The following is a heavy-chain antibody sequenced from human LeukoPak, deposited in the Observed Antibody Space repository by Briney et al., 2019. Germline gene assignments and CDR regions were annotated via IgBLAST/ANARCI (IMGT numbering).Heavy chain of an antibody. D-gene: IGHD7-27*01. CDR2: VYHSGST. J-gene: IGHJ4*02. Sequence: PSETLSLTCTVSGDTIRSSNWWSWVRQPPGKGLEWIGEVYHSGSTNYSPSLKSRVTISVHKSKNQFSLKLSSVTAADTAMYFCARGKNRVAVTGGPDYWGQGTLVTVSS. CDR3: ARGKNRVAVTGGPDY. CDR1: GDTIRSSNW. V-gene: IGHV4-4*02.